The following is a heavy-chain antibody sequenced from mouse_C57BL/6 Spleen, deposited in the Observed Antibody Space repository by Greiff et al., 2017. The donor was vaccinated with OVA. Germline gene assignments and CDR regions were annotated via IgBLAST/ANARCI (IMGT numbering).Heavy chain of an antibody. CDR1: GFTFSSYA. CDR3: TRGGGTIVTSYYAMDY. CDR2: ISSGGDYI. Sequence: EVKVVESGEGLVKPGGSLKLSCAASGFTFSSYAMSWVRQTPEKRLEWVAYISSGGDYIYYADTVKGRFTISRDNARNTLYLQMSSLKSEDTAMYYCTRGGGTIVTSYYAMDYWGQGTSVTVSS. D-gene: IGHD2-5*01. J-gene: IGHJ4*01. V-gene: IGHV5-9-1*02.